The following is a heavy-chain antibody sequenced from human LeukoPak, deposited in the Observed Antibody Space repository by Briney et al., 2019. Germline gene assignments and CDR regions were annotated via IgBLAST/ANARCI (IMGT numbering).Heavy chain of an antibody. J-gene: IGHJ5*02. CDR1: GYTFTSYG. D-gene: IGHD3-9*01. V-gene: IGHV1-18*01. Sequence: GDSVKVSCKSSGYTFTSYGISWVRQPPGQGLEWMGWISAYNGNTNYAQKLQGRVTMTTDTSTNTAYMELRSLRSDGTAVYYCGLFEAGYYMSSWFDPWGQGTLVTVSS. CDR3: GLFEAGYYMSSWFDP. CDR2: ISAYNGNT.